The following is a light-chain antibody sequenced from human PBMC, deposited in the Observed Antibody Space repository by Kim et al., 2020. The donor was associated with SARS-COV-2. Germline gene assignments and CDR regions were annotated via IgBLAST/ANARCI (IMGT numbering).Light chain of an antibody. Sequence: GPSITISCTGTSSDVGSYNLVSWYQQHPGKAPKLLIYEVNRRPSGVSDRFSGSKSDNTASLTVSGLQAEDEADYYCCSYASSTALVFGGGTQLTVL. V-gene: IGLV2-23*02. CDR1: SSDVGSYNL. CDR2: EVN. CDR3: CSYASSTALV. J-gene: IGLJ2*01.